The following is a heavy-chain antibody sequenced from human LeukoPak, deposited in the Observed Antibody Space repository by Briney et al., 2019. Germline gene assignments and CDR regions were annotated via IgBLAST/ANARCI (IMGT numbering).Heavy chain of an antibody. D-gene: IGHD6-19*01. CDR2: INHSGST. CDR1: GGYVSSSSHY. CDR3: ARLFRREQWLVPLLWYFDL. J-gene: IGHJ2*01. V-gene: IGHV4-39*07. Sequence: TLPPTCTVSGGYVSSSSHYWGSIRQPPGKGLDWIGEINHSGSTNYNPSVKSRITITTNTSKNQFSLKLRSVTAADTAVYYCARLFRREQWLVPLLWYFDLWGRGTLVTVSS.